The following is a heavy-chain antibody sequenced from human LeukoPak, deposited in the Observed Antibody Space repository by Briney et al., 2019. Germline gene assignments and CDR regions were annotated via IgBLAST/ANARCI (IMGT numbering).Heavy chain of an antibody. D-gene: IGHD1-26*01. CDR1: GGSISSYY. V-gene: IGHV4-59*01. CDR2: IYYSGST. Sequence: SETLSLTCTVSGGSISSYYWGWIRQPPGKGLEWIGYIYYSGSTNYNPSLRSRVTISVDTSKNQLSLKLSSVTAADTAVYYCARDLGGIYFDYWGQGTLVTVSS. CDR3: ARDLGGIYFDY. J-gene: IGHJ4*02.